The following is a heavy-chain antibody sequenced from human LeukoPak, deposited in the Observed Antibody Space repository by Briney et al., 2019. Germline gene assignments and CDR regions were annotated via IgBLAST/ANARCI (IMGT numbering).Heavy chain of an antibody. V-gene: IGHV3-23*01. J-gene: IGHJ6*03. CDR1: GFTFSSYA. CDR3: AKSARSTLFRGEGYMDV. CDR2: ISSSGGST. D-gene: IGHD3-10*01. Sequence: PGGSLRLSCAASGFTFSSYAMSWVRQAPGKGLEWVSGISSSGGSTYYADAVKGRFTISRDNSKNTLFLQMDSLRAEDTAVYYCAKSARSTLFRGEGYMDVWGKGATVTVSS.